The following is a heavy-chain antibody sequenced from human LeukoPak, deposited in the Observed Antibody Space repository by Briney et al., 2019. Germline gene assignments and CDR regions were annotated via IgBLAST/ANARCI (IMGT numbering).Heavy chain of an antibody. Sequence: HSGGSLRLSCAASGFTFSSYAMNWVRQAPGKGLKWVSYISSSGSTIYYADSVKGRFTISRDNAKNSLYLQMNSLRAEDTAVYYCAELGITMIGGVWGKGTTVTISS. V-gene: IGHV3-48*03. CDR1: GFTFSSYA. CDR2: ISSSGSTI. J-gene: IGHJ6*04. D-gene: IGHD3-10*02. CDR3: AELGITMIGGV.